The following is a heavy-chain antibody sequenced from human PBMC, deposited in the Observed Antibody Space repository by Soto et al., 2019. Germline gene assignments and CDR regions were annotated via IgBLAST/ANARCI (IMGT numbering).Heavy chain of an antibody. D-gene: IGHD3-9*01. CDR1: GGSISSSSYY. CDR3: ARWRELRYFDWSPN. CDR2: IYYSGST. V-gene: IGHV4-39*07. J-gene: IGHJ4*02. Sequence: SETLSLTCTVSGGSISSSSYYWGWIRQPPGKGLEWIGSIYYSGSTYYNPSLKSRVTISVDTSKNQFSLKLSSVTAADTAVYYCARWRELRYFDWSPNWGQGTLVTVSS.